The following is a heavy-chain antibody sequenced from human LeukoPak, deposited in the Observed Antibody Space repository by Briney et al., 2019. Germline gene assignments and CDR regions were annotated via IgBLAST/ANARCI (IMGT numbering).Heavy chain of an antibody. J-gene: IGHJ4*02. Sequence: GGSLRLSCAASGFTFSGFSMSWVRQSPTKGLEWVANIKQDGSERYYVDSVKGRFTISRDNAKNSLSLQMNNLRVEDTAVYYCARESDGHLDYWGQGTLVTVSS. D-gene: IGHD2-8*01. CDR1: GFTFSGFS. CDR2: IKQDGSER. V-gene: IGHV3-7*01. CDR3: ARESDGHLDY.